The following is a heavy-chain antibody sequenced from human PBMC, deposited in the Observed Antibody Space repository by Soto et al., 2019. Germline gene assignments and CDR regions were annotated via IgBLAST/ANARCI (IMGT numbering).Heavy chain of an antibody. Sequence: SETLSLTFNVSGVSIIDTSYYWGWIRQPPGKGLEWIGTIYFNGNTFYNPSLKRRLTISVDTSKNQISLRLTSVTAADTAVYYCARQGSYWGQGTLVTVSS. CDR2: IYFNGNT. J-gene: IGHJ4*01. CDR3: ARQGSY. V-gene: IGHV4-39*01. CDR1: GVSIIDTSYY.